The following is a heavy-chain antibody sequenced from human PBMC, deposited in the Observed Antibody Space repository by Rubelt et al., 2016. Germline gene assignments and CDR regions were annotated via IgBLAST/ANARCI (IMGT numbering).Heavy chain of an antibody. CDR2: INHSGST. Sequence: QVQLQQWGAGLLKPSETLSLTCAVYGGSFSGYYWSWIRQPPGKGLEWIGEINHSGSTNYNPSLKSRGTISVEPSKNPFSLKLSLVTAADTAVDYCARGQYRLLKADWFDPWGQGTLVTVSS. J-gene: IGHJ5*02. D-gene: IGHD2-2*01. CDR3: ARGQYRLLKADWFDP. CDR1: GGSFSGYY. V-gene: IGHV4-34*01.